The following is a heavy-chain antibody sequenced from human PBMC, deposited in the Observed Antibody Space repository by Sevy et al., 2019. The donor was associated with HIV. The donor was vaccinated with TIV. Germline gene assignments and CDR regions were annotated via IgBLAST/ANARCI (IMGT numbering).Heavy chain of an antibody. V-gene: IGHV3-33*01. Sequence: GGSLRLSCAATGFTFSNYAMHWVRQAPGKGMEWVAIIWSDGAYQYHGDSVKGRFTISRDNSKNTLYLQMNNVRVEDTAVYYCARGGYYYDNAAYYALDSWGQATLVTVSS. CDR1: GFTFSNYA. D-gene: IGHD3-22*01. CDR2: IWSDGAYQ. CDR3: ARGGYYYDNAAYYALDS. J-gene: IGHJ4*02.